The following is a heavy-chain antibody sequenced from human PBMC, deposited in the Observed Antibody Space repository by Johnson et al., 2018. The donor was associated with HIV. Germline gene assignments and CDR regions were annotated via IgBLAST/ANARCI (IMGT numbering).Heavy chain of an antibody. CDR3: AREFTLDWLNPTI. J-gene: IGHJ3*02. Sequence: VQLVESGGGLVQSGGSLRLSCAVSGFTFSSYWMSWVRQAPGKGLEWVANINQDGREKYYVDSVKGRFTIYRDNAKNSLYLQMHSLRVEDTAVYYCAREFTLDWLNPTIWGQGTMVTVSS. CDR1: GFTFSSYW. V-gene: IGHV3-7*01. D-gene: IGHD3-3*01. CDR2: INQDGREK.